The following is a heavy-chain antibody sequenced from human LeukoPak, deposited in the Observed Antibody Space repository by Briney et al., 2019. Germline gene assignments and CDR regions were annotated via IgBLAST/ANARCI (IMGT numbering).Heavy chain of an antibody. D-gene: IGHD3-3*01. CDR2: IRYDGSNK. V-gene: IGHV3-30*02. CDR3: AKDLKGDFWSGFDY. CDR1: GFTFSSYG. Sequence: WGSLRLSCAASGFTFSSYGMHWVRQAPGKGLEWVAFIRYDGSNKYYADSVKGRFTISRDNSKNTLYLQMNSLRAEDTAVYYCAKDLKGDFWSGFDYWGQGTLVTVSS. J-gene: IGHJ4*02.